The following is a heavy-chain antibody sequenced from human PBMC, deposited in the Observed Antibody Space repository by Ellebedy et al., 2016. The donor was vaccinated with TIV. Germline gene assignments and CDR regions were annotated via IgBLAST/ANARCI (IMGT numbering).Heavy chain of an antibody. Sequence: SETLSLXCTVSGGSISSYYWSWIRQPPGKGLEWIGYIYYSGSTNYNPSLKSRVTISVDTSKNQFSLKLSSVTAADTAVYYCARRVLRYFDWLPYWYFDLWGRGTLVTVSS. CDR1: GGSISSYY. CDR2: IYYSGST. J-gene: IGHJ2*01. V-gene: IGHV4-59*01. CDR3: ARRVLRYFDWLPYWYFDL. D-gene: IGHD3-9*01.